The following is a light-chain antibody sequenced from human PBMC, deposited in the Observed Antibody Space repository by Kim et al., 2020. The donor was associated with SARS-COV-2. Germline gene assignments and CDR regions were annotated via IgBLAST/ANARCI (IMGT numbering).Light chain of an antibody. V-gene: IGLV3-19*01. CDR1: SLRSYY. Sequence: SSELTQDPAVSVALGQTFRITCQGDSLRSYYATWYQQKPGQAPIVVIYGKNNRPSGIPDRFSGSSSGNTASLTITGTQAGDEADYYCNSRDSNDNVVFGGGTKVTVL. CDR3: NSRDSNDNVV. CDR2: GKN. J-gene: IGLJ2*01.